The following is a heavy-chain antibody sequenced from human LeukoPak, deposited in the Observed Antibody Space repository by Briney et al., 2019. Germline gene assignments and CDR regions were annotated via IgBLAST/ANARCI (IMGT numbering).Heavy chain of an antibody. J-gene: IGHJ3*02. V-gene: IGHV3-15*01. CDR1: GFTFSNAW. CDR3: TTYDFWSVSYAFDI. Sequence: GGSPRLSCAASGFTFSNAWMSWVRQAPGKGLEWVGRIKSKTDGGTTDYAAPVKGRFTISRDDSKNTLYLQMNSLKTEDTAVYYCTTYDFWSVSYAFDIWGQATMVTVSS. D-gene: IGHD3-3*01. CDR2: IKSKTDGGTT.